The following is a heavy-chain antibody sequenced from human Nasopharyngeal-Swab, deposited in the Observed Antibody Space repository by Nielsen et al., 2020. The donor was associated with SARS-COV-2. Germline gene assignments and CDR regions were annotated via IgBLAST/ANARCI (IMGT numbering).Heavy chain of an antibody. CDR2: ISGSGGST. D-gene: IGHD6-19*01. J-gene: IGHJ4*02. V-gene: IGHV3-23*01. CDR3: AIDSSGQDY. Sequence: WIRQPPGKGLEWVSAISGSGGSTYYADSVKGRFTISRDNSKNTLYLQMNSPRAEDTAVYYCAIDSSGQDYWGQGTLVTVSS.